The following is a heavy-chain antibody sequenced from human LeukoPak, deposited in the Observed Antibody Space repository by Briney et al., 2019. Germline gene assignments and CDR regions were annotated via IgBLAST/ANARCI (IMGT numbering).Heavy chain of an antibody. CDR3: ARLSKGRYFDYIFDY. J-gene: IGHJ4*02. CDR1: GGSVSSTDFY. CDR2: VYYTGST. D-gene: IGHD3-9*01. V-gene: IGHV4-39*01. Sequence: SDTLSLTCTVSGGSVSSTDFYWGWIRQPPGEGLQWIGNVYYTGSTYYNPSLNSRVTMSVDTSQNQFSLKMTSVTAADTAVYYCARLSKGRYFDYIFDYWGQGTLVTVSS.